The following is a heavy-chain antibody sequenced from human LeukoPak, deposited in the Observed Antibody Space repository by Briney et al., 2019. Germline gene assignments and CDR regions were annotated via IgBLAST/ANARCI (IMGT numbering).Heavy chain of an antibody. J-gene: IGHJ3*02. V-gene: IGHV4-59*01. CDR2: IYYSGST. Sequence: KPSETLSLTCTVSGGYISSYYWSWIRQPPGKGLEWIGYIYYSGSTNYNPSLKCRVTISVDTSKNQFSLKLSSVTAADTAVYYCARVLVVMTAIDAFDIWGQGTMVTVSS. CDR3: ARVLVVMTAIDAFDI. CDR1: GGYISSYY. D-gene: IGHD2-21*02.